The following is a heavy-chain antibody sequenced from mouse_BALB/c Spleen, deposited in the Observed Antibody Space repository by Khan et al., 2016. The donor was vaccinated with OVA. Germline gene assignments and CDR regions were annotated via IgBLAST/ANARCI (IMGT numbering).Heavy chain of an antibody. CDR3: ARGNYYGYAMDY. CDR2: ISYSGST. V-gene: IGHV3-2*02. D-gene: IGHD1-1*01. CDR1: GYSITRDYA. Sequence: EVQLQESGPGLVKPSQSLSLTCTVTGYSITRDYAWNWIRQFPGNKLEWMGYISYSGSTSYNPSLKSRISITRDTSKNQFFLQLDSVTTEDTATYYCARGNYYGYAMDYWDQGTSVTVSS. J-gene: IGHJ4*01.